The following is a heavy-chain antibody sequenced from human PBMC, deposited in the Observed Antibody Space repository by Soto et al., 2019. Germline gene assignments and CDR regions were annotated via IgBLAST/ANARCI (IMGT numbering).Heavy chain of an antibody. Sequence: EVQLSESGGGLVQPGGSLRLSCAASGFNFSSYAMSWVRQAPGKGLEWVSAISGSGGSTYYADSVKGRFTISRDNSKNTLYLQMNSLRAEDTAVYYCAKMDTAMLTFDYWGQGTLVTGSS. CDR1: GFNFSSYA. CDR3: AKMDTAMLTFDY. J-gene: IGHJ4*02. V-gene: IGHV3-23*01. CDR2: ISGSGGST. D-gene: IGHD5-18*01.